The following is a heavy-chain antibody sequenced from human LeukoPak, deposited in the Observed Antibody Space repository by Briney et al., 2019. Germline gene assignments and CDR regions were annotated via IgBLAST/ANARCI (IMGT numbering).Heavy chain of an antibody. CDR1: GFTFRSYG. J-gene: IGHJ4*02. Sequence: GGSLRLSCAASGFTFRSYGMTWVRQAPGKGLEWVSAISHSGGTTYYAGSVKGRFTISRDNSMNTLFLQMNSLRAEDTAVYFCAKSLVPPAARKPLDSWGQGTLVTVSS. V-gene: IGHV3-23*01. CDR3: AKSLVPPAARKPLDS. CDR2: ISHSGGTT. D-gene: IGHD2-2*01.